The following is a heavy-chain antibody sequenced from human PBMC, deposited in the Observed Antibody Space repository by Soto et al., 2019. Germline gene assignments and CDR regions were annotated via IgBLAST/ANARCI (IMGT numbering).Heavy chain of an antibody. V-gene: IGHV1-69*01. CDR3: ATGGHNDGYNFYHGMDV. Sequence: QVQVVQSGAEVKKPGSSVKVSCKVSGGIFTNNAISWVRQAPGQGLEWLGGVIPLFDTAYYEQIFRGRLRLSADGATTTAYMELSGLTSADTAVYFCATGGHNDGYNFYHGMDVWCQGTTVTVS. CDR1: GGIFTNNA. D-gene: IGHD5-18*01. J-gene: IGHJ6*02. CDR2: VIPLFDTA.